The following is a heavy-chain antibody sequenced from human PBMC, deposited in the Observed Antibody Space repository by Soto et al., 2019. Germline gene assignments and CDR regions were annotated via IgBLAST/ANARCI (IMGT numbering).Heavy chain of an antibody. CDR1: GFSLSNARMG. J-gene: IGHJ6*02. CDR3: ARVTYYYGSGSYRFYYYGMDV. CDR2: IFSNDEK. D-gene: IGHD3-10*01. Sequence: QVTLKESGPVLVKPTETLTLTCTVSGFSLSNARMGVSWIRQPPGKALEGLAHIFSNDEKSYSTTLKSRLTISKDTSKSQVVLTMTNMDPVDTATYYCARVTYYYGSGSYRFYYYGMDVWGQGTTVTVSS. V-gene: IGHV2-26*01.